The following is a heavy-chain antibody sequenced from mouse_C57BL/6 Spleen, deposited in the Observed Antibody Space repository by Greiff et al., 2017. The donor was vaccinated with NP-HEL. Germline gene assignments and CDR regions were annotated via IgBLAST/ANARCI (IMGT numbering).Heavy chain of an antibody. V-gene: IGHV1-64*01. Sequence: VQLQQPGAELVKPGASVKLSCKASGYTFTSYWMHWVKQRPGQGLEWIGMIHPNSGSTNYNEKFKSKATLTVDKSSSTAYMQLSSLTSEDSAVYYCASLGVRGYFDVWGTGTTVTVSS. CDR1: GYTFTSYW. CDR2: IHPNSGST. J-gene: IGHJ1*03. CDR3: ASLGVRGYFDV. D-gene: IGHD3-2*02.